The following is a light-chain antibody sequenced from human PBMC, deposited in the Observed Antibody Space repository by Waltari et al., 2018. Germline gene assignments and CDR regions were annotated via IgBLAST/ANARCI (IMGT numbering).Light chain of an antibody. CDR3: CSYAGIWV. CDR1: GSDVGDFNS. J-gene: IGLJ3*02. Sequence: QSALTQPRSVSGSPVQSVTISCAGTGSDVGDFNSVSWYQQHPGKAPKLVIFDVTQRPSGVPDRFSGSKSGTSASLTVSGLQAEDEADYYCCSYAGIWVFGGGTKLTVL. CDR2: DVT. V-gene: IGLV2-11*01.